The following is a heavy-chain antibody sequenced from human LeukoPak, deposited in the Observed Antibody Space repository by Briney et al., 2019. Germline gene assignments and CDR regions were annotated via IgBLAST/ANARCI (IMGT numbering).Heavy chain of an antibody. V-gene: IGHV4-30-2*01. CDR3: ARSRTAYYRYFDS. CDR2: IYHSETT. D-gene: IGHD3-22*01. Sequence: SETLSLTCAVSGGSISSGVYSWSWIRQPPGKGLEWIGYIYHSETTYYNPSLQSRVTISVNRSKNRFPLKLTSVTAADTAVYYCARSRTAYYRYFDSWGQGTLVTVSS. J-gene: IGHJ4*02. CDR1: GGSISSGVYS.